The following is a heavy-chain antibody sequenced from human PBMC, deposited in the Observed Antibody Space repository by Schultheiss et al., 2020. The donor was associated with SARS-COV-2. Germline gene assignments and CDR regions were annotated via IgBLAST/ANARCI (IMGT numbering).Heavy chain of an antibody. D-gene: IGHD6-19*01. J-gene: IGHJ5*02. CDR3: ARTLSGQWLVGVRWFDP. CDR1: GGSFSGYY. V-gene: IGHV4-34*01. Sequence: SETLSLTCAVYGGSFSGYYWSWVRQPPGKGLEWIGEIYHSGSTNYNPSLKSRVTISVDTSKNQFSLKLSSVTAADTAVYYCARTLSGQWLVGVRWFDPWGQGTLVTVSS. CDR2: IYHSGST.